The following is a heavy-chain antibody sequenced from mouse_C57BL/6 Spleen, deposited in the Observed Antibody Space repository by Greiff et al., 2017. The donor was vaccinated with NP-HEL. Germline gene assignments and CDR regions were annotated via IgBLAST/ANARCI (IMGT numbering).Heavy chain of an antibody. CDR2: IDPENGDT. CDR1: GFNIKDDY. Sequence: VQLQQSGADLVRPGASVKLSCTASGFNIKDDYMHWVKQRPEQGLEWIGWIDPENGDTEYASKFQGKATITADTSSNTAYLQLSSLTSEDTAVYYCTTRGSGAYWGQGTLVTVSA. J-gene: IGHJ3*01. D-gene: IGHD1-1*02. CDR3: TTRGSGAY. V-gene: IGHV14-4*01.